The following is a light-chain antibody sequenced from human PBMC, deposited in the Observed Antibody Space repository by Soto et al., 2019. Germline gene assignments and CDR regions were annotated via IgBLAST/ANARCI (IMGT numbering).Light chain of an antibody. CDR2: LNSDGSH. CDR1: SGHSNYA. J-gene: IGLJ2*01. Sequence: QPVLTQSPSASASLGASVKLTCTLSSGHSNYAIAWHQQQPEKGPRYLMKLNSDGSHNKGDGIPDRFSGSSSGAERYLTISSLQSEDEADYYCQTWGTGILIFGGGTKLTVL. CDR3: QTWGTGILI. V-gene: IGLV4-69*01.